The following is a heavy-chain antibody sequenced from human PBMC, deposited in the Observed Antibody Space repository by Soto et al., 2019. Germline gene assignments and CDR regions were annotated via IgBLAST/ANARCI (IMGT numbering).Heavy chain of an antibody. CDR3: AGDSPHDSTVAGDY. CDR2: INGDGSQT. V-gene: IGHV3-74*01. J-gene: IGHJ4*02. CDR1: GFTFSTHW. Sequence: EVQLVESGGGLVQPGGSLRLSCAASGFTFSTHWMHWVRRVPEKGLVWVSRINGDGSQTTYADSVRGRLTISRDNAKNTLYLQMNNLRVEDTAVYYCAGDSPHDSTVAGDYWGQGTLVTVSS. D-gene: IGHD3-22*01.